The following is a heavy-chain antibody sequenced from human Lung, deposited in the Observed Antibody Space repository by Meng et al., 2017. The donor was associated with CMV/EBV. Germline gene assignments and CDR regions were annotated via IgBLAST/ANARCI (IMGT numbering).Heavy chain of an antibody. CDR1: GFIFDDYA. D-gene: IGHD1-26*01. Sequence: SLRLXCAASGFIFDDYAMHWVRQAPGKGLEWVSGISWNSGTIVYADSVKGRFTISRDNAKNSLYLQMNSLRAEDTALYYCVKGGEYTGSYYGGLIGYFDHWGQGTLVTVSS. V-gene: IGHV3-9*01. CDR3: VKGGEYTGSYYGGLIGYFDH. J-gene: IGHJ1*01. CDR2: ISWNSGTI.